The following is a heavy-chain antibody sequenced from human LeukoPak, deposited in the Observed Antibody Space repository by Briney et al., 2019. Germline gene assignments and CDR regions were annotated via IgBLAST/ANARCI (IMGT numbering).Heavy chain of an antibody. J-gene: IGHJ4*02. Sequence: GGSLRLSCAASGFTFSSYWMSWVRQAPGKGLEWVANIKQDGSEKYYADSVKGRFTISRDNAKNSLYLQMNSLRAEDTAVYYCAREWYFDWLDYWGQGTLVTVSS. V-gene: IGHV3-7*01. CDR2: IKQDGSEK. D-gene: IGHD3-9*01. CDR3: AREWYFDWLDY. CDR1: GFTFSSYW.